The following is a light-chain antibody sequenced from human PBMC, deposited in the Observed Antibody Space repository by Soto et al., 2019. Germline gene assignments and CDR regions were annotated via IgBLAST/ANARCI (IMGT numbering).Light chain of an antibody. CDR2: TNS. V-gene: IGLV1-44*01. J-gene: IGLJ1*01. CDR3: AAWDDSLNGYV. CDR1: SSNIGTNS. Sequence: QSVLTQPPSASVTPGQRVSISCSGSSSNIGTNSVSWYQQLPGTAPKLLIYTNSQRPSGVPDRFSGSKSGTSASLAISGLQSEDEADYYCAAWDDSLNGYVFGTGTKLTVL.